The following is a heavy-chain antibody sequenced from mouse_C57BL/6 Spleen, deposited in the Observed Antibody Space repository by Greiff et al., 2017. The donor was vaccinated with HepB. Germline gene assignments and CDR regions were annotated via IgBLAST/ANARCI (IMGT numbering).Heavy chain of an antibody. CDR1: GFTFSSYA. CDR3: ARDYYGSSYRAMDY. V-gene: IGHV5-4*01. Sequence: EVHLVESGGGLVKPGGSLKLSCAASGFTFSSYAMSWVRQTPEKRLEWVATISDGGSYTYYPDNVKGRFTISRDNAKNNLYLQMSHLKSEDTAMYYCARDYYGSSYRAMDYWGQGTSVTVSS. CDR2: ISDGGSYT. D-gene: IGHD1-1*01. J-gene: IGHJ4*01.